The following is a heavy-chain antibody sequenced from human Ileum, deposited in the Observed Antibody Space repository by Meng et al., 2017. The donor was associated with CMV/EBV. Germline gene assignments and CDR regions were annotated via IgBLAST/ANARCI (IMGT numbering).Heavy chain of an antibody. CDR2: IYYSGTT. Sequence: SLTCPVSGGSVSSGNYFWSWIRQPPGKGLEWIGYIYYSGTTSYNPSLKSRVTISIDTSNNELSLKLNSVTVADTAVYYCARGWGWFDPWGQGTLVTVSS. CDR3: ARGWGWFDP. V-gene: IGHV4-61*01. CDR1: GGSVSSGNYF. J-gene: IGHJ5*02. D-gene: IGHD3-16*01.